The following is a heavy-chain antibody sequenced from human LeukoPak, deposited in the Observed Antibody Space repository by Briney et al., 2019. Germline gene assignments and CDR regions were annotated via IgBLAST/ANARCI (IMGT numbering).Heavy chain of an antibody. CDR3: ARVPMYDSSGYYIDFDY. J-gene: IGHJ4*02. D-gene: IGHD3-22*01. CDR2: INPSGGST. Sequence: ASVKVSCKASGYTFTSYYMHWVRQAPGQGLEWMGIINPSGGSTSYAQKFQGRVTMTRDTSTSTVYMELSSLRSEDTALYYCARVPMYDSSGYYIDFDYWGQGTLVTVSS. CDR1: GYTFTSYY. V-gene: IGHV1-46*01.